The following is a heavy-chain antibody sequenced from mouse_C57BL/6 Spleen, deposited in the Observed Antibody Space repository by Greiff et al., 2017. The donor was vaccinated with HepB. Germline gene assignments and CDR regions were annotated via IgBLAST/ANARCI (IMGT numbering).Heavy chain of an antibody. CDR1: GFTFTDYY. J-gene: IGHJ1*03. D-gene: IGHD2-4*01. Sequence: EVHLVESGGGLVQPGGSLSLSCAASGFTFTDYYMSWVRQPPGKALEWLGFIRNKANGYTTEYSASVKGRFTISRDNSQSILYLQMNALRAEDSATYYCARFPYDYDEGDWYFDVWGTGTTVTVSS. CDR3: ARFPYDYDEGDWYFDV. CDR2: IRNKANGYTT. V-gene: IGHV7-3*01.